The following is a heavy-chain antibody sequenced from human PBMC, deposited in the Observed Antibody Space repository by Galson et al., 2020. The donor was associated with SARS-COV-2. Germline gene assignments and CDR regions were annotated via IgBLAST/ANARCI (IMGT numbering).Heavy chain of an antibody. V-gene: IGHV3-30-3*01. D-gene: IGHD1-26*01. CDR1: GFTFSSYA. CDR2: ISYDGSNK. CDR3: ARAGPNSGSYFDAFDI. Sequence: TGGSLRLSCAASGFTFSSYAMHWVRQAPGKGLEWVAVISYDGSNKYYADSVRGRFSISRDNSKNTLYLQMNTLRAEDTAVYYCARAGPNSGSYFDAFDIWGQGAMVTVSS. J-gene: IGHJ3*02.